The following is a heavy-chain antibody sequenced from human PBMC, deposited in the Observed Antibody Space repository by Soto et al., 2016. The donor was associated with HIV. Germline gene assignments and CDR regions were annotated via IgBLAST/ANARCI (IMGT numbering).Heavy chain of an antibody. Sequence: EVQLVESGGGLVQPGGSLRLSCAASGFTVSSNYMSWVRQAPGKGLEWVSVIYSGGSTYYADSVKGRFTISRDNSKNTLYLQMNSLRAEDTAVYYCAREGGSGSYYNFYYYYYGMDVWGQGTTGHRSP. CDR2: IYSGGST. V-gene: IGHV3-66*01. CDR3: AREGGSGSYYNFYYYYYGMDV. D-gene: IGHD3-10*01. J-gene: IGHJ6*02. CDR1: GFTVSSNY.